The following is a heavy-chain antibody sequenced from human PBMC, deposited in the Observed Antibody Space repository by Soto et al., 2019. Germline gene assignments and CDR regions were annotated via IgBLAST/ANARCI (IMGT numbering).Heavy chain of an antibody. Sequence: EVQLVQSGAEVKKPGATVKISCKVSGYTFTDYYMHWVQQAPGQGLEWMGLVDPEDGETIYAEKFQGRVTITADTSTNPDYRQLRRLKSEDSAVYYFATYRDPYSSSLYFQHLGQGNLVTVSS. J-gene: IGHJ1*01. D-gene: IGHD6-13*01. CDR1: GYTFTDYY. CDR2: VDPEDGET. V-gene: IGHV1-69-2*01. CDR3: ATYRDPYSSSLYFQH.